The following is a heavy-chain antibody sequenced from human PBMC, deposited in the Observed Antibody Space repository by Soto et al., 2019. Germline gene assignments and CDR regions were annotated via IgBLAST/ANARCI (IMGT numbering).Heavy chain of an antibody. CDR1: GGSISRYF. CDR2: VSKNGAT. D-gene: IGHD1-26*01. CDR3: AKDRSGSYYAFDS. V-gene: IGHV4-59*01. J-gene: IGHJ4*02. Sequence: QVQLQESGPGLVEPSETLSLTCGVSGGSISRYFWSWIRQPPGQELEWIGYVSKNGATNYSPSLKRRVTISVDTSKNEVSLKLKSVTAADTAVYYCAKDRSGSYYAFDSWGPGTLVTVSS.